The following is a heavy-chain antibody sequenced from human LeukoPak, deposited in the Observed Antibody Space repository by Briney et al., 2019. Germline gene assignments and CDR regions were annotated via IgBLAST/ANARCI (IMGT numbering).Heavy chain of an antibody. CDR1: GFTFSTYW. CDR3: ATDVPAVTIFGY. D-gene: IGHD2-2*01. CDR2: INSDGSST. J-gene: IGHJ4*02. Sequence: QPGGSLRLSCAASGFTFSTYWMHWVRQAPGTGLVWVSLINSDGSSTNYADSVKGRFTISRDNAKNTLYLQMNSLRAEDTAVYYCATDVPAVTIFGYWGKGTRVPLSS. V-gene: IGHV3-74*01.